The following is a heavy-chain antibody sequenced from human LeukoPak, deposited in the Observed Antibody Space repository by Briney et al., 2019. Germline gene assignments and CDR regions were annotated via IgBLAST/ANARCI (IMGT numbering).Heavy chain of an antibody. J-gene: IGHJ6*03. CDR1: GGSISSSSYY. CDR3: ARTHYDFWSGYSGDYYYYYMDV. CDR2: IYYSGST. D-gene: IGHD3-3*01. V-gene: IGHV4-39*01. Sequence: PSETLSLTCTVSGGSISSSSYYWGWIRQPPGKGLEWIGSIYYSGSTYYNPSLKSRVTISVDTSKNQFSLKLSSVTAADTAVYYCARTHYDFWSGYSGDYYYYYMDVWGKGTTVTVSS.